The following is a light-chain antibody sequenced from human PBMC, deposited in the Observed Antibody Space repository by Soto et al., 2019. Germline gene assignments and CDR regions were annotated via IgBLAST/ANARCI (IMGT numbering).Light chain of an antibody. CDR3: CSYGGGNNFYV. CDR1: SSDIGTYDY. J-gene: IGLJ1*01. CDR2: EVS. V-gene: IGLV2-8*01. Sequence: QSALTQPPSASGSPGQSVTISCTGTSSDIGTYDYVSWYQHLPDKAPKLIIYEVSKRPSGVPDRFSGSKSGNKASLTVSGLQAEDEGDYYCCSYGGGNNFYVFGTGTKVTVL.